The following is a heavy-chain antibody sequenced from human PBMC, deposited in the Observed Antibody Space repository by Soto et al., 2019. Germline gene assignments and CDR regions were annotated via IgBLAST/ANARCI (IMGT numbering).Heavy chain of an antibody. CDR2: TGLSGRTT. D-gene: IGHD1-20*01. Sequence: EVQLLESGGGLVQPGGSLRLSCVASGLTFSVSAMTWVRQAPGKGLEWVSTTGLSGRTTYYGDSVKGRFTVSRDNSKNPLGFQNSNLRGEDTAVYYCATVHNTSRSFNFWGRGTLVTVSS. CDR3: ATVHNTSRSFNF. J-gene: IGHJ4*02. CDR1: GLTFSVSA. V-gene: IGHV3-23*01.